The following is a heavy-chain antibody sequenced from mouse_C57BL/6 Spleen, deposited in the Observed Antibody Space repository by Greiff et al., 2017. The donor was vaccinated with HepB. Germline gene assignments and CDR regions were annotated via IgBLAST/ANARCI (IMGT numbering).Heavy chain of an antibody. CDR1: GYTFTSYW. CDR3: ARFGYYGGYFDD. D-gene: IGHD2-3*01. CDR2: INPSNGGT. J-gene: IGHJ2*01. V-gene: IGHV1-53*01. Sequence: QVQLQQPGTELVKPGASVKLSCKASGYTFTSYWMHWVKQRPGQGLEWIGNINPSNGGTNYNEKFKSKATLTVDKSTSTAYMQLSSLTSEDSAVYYCARFGYYGGYFDDWGQGTTLTVSS.